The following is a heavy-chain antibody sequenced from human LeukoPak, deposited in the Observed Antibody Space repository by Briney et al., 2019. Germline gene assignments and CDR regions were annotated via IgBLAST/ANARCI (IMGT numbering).Heavy chain of an antibody. V-gene: IGHV4-61*05. J-gene: IGHJ4*02. CDR1: GGSISSSSYY. CDR2: VYYTGST. Sequence: SETLSLTCTVSGGSISSSSYYWSWIRQPPGKGLEWIGFVYYTGSTNYNPSLKSRVTISVDTSKNQFSLNLSSVTAADTAVYYCARRGYSNHLYFFDYWGQGTLVTVSS. CDR3: ARRGYSNHLYFFDY. D-gene: IGHD4-11*01.